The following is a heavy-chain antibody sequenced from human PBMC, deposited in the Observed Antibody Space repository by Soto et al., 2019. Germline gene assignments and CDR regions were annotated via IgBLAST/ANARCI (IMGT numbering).Heavy chain of an antibody. Sequence: ASVKVSCKASGGTFSSYAISWVRQAPGQGLEWMGGIIPIFGTANYAQKFQGRATITADESTSTAYMELSSLRSEDTAVYYCARDQYGSGSYYRYGMDVWGQGTTVTVSS. CDR2: IIPIFGTA. CDR1: GGTFSSYA. CDR3: ARDQYGSGSYYRYGMDV. V-gene: IGHV1-69*13. J-gene: IGHJ6*02. D-gene: IGHD3-10*01.